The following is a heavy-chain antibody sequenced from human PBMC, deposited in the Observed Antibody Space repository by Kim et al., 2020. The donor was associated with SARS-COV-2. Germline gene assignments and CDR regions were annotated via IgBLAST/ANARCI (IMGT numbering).Heavy chain of an antibody. Sequence: GGSLRLSCAASGFTFSSYAMHWVRQAPGKGLEWVAVISYDGSNKYYADSVKGRFTISRDNSKNTLYLQMNSLRAEDTAVYYCARDHDYGDYVSWYFQHWGQGTLVTVSS. J-gene: IGHJ1*01. CDR2: ISYDGSNK. CDR3: ARDHDYGDYVSWYFQH. CDR1: GFTFSSYA. V-gene: IGHV3-30*04. D-gene: IGHD4-17*01.